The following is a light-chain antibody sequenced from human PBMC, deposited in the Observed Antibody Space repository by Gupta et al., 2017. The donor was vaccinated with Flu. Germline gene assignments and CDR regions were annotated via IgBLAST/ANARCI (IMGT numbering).Light chain of an antibody. CDR2: DDS. CDR3: QVWDASSPHAGV. CDR1: NIGVKS. J-gene: IGLJ3*02. V-gene: IGLV3-21*02. Sequence: SYVLTQPPSVSVAPGQTARLTCGGNNIGVKSVHWYQQKPGQAPVLVVHDDSDRPSGIPDRFSGSNSGNTATLTISRVEAGDEGDFYCQVWDASSPHAGVFGGGTKLTVL.